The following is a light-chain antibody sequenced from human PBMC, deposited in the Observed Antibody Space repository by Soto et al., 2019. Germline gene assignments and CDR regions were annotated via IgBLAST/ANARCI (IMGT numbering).Light chain of an antibody. Sequence: DIQMTQSPPTLSASVGDRVTITCRASQSIRHYLAWYQQMPGKAPKLLIYGASTLQRGVPSRFSGSGSGTDFTLTISSLQPDDFGTYFCQHHNSYSQTFGQGTKVEIK. CDR3: QHHNSYSQT. CDR1: QSIRHY. CDR2: GAS. J-gene: IGKJ1*01. V-gene: IGKV1-5*01.